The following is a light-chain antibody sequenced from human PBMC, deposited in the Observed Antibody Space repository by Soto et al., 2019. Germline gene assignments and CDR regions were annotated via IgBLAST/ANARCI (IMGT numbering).Light chain of an antibody. V-gene: IGKV3-15*01. CDR2: AAS. CDR3: HQYNNWPWT. CDR1: QRVSNH. J-gene: IGKJ1*01. Sequence: ETVMTQSPVTLSVSPGDTATLSCRASQRVSNHFAWYQQKPGQAPRLLIYAASTRAAGVPVRFSGSGSETEFTLTIRSLQSEDFALYYCHQYNNWPWTFGQGTKVKIK.